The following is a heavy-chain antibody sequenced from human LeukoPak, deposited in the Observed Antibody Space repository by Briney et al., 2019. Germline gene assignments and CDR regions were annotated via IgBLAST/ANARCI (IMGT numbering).Heavy chain of an antibody. CDR2: IYHSGST. V-gene: IGHV4-38-2*02. CDR1: DASISSYY. J-gene: IGHJ5*02. CDR3: ARALGYRGEFDP. D-gene: IGHD1-26*01. Sequence: SETLSLTCTVSDASISSYYWSWIRQPPGKGLEWIGTIYHSGSTYYNPSLKSRVTISVDTSKNQFSLKLSSVTAADTVVYYCARALGYRGEFDPWGQGTLVTVSS.